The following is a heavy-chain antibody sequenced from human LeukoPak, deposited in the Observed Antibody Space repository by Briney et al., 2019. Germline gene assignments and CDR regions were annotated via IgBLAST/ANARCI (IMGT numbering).Heavy chain of an antibody. CDR3: ARLSPQRRQWLVRGARFDP. D-gene: IGHD6-19*01. J-gene: IGHJ5*02. CDR2: INHSGST. V-gene: IGHV4-34*01. CDR1: GGSFSGYY. Sequence: PSETLSLTCAVYGGSFSGYYWSWIRQPPGKGLEWIGEINHSGSTNYNPFLKSRVTISVDTSKNQFSLKLSSVTAADTAVYYCARLSPQRRQWLVRGARFDPWGQGTLVTVSS.